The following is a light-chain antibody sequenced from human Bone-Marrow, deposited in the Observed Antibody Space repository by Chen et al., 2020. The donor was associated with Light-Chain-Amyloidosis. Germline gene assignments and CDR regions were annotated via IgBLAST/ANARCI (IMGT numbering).Light chain of an antibody. J-gene: IGLJ2*01. Sequence: SYELTQPPSVSVSPGQTARITCSGDDLPTKYAYWYQQKPGQAPGLVIQRDSERPSGISERLSGSSSGTTATLAISGVQAEDEADYHGQSADSSGTYEVIFGGGTKLT. CDR1: DLPTKY. CDR2: RDS. CDR3: QSADSSGTYEVI. V-gene: IGLV3-25*03.